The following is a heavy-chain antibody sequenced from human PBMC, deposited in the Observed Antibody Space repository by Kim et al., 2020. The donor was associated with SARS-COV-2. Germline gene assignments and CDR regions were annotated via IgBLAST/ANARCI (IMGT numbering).Heavy chain of an antibody. CDR3: ARERYGSDAFDI. J-gene: IGHJ3*02. V-gene: IGHV1-3*01. Sequence: KLQGRDTNTRDTSASTAYMELSSLRSEDTAVYYCARERYGSDAFDIWGQGTMVTVSS. D-gene: IGHD3-10*01.